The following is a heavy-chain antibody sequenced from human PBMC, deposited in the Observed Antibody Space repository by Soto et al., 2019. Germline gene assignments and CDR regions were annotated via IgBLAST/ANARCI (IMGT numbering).Heavy chain of an antibody. V-gene: IGHV3-49*03. D-gene: IGHD5-12*01. CDR3: TRTTERWLQQHHAFDI. CDR1: GFNFGDYA. J-gene: IGHJ3*02. Sequence: GGSLRLSCTASGFNFGDYAMSWFRQAPGKGLEWVGFIRSKAYGGTTEYAASVKGRFTISRDDSKSIAYLQMNSLKTEDTAVYYCTRTTERWLQQHHAFDIWGQGTMVTVSS. CDR2: IRSKAYGGTT.